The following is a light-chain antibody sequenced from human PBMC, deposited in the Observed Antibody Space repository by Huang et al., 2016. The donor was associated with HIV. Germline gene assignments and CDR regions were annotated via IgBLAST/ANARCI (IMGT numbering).Light chain of an antibody. CDR1: QSLSSQ. CDR3: QQYNDWPLT. Sequence: EIVMTQSPATLSLSPGERVTLSCRASQSLSSQLAWYQQKRGQAPRLLIDGVSTRATDIPARFSGSGSGTDFTLTINSLQSEDFATYYCQQYNDWPLTFGQGTEVEIK. V-gene: IGKV3-15*01. CDR2: GVS. J-gene: IGKJ1*01.